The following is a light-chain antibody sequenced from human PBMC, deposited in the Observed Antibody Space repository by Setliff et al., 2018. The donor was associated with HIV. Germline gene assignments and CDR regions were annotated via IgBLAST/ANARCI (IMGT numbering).Light chain of an antibody. CDR1: SSNIGAGFD. J-gene: IGLJ1*01. CDR3: QSYDSSLSGYV. V-gene: IGLV1-40*01. CDR2: SFP. Sequence: QSVLTQPPSVSGAPGKRVTISCTGSSSNIGAGFDVHWYQQFPGTAPKLLIYSFPNRPSGVPDRFSGSKSGTSASLAIAGLQAEDDADYYFQSYDSSLSGYVFGTGTKVTVL.